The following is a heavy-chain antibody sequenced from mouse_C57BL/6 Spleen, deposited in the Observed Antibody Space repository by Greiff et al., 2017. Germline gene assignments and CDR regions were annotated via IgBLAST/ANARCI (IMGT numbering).Heavy chain of an antibody. CDR3: ARRGGIYYYGSSSYFDV. J-gene: IGHJ1*03. CDR1: GYTFTSYW. Sequence: VQLQQPGAELVRPGTSVKLSCKASGYTFTSYWMHWVKQRPGQGLEWIGVIDPSYSYTNYNQKFKGKATLTVDTSSSTAYMQLSSLTSEDSAVYYCARRGGIYYYGSSSYFDVWGTGTTVTVSS. V-gene: IGHV1-59*01. D-gene: IGHD1-1*01. CDR2: IDPSYSYT.